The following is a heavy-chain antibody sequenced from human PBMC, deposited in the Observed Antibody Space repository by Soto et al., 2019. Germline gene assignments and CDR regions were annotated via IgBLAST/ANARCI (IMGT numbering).Heavy chain of an antibody. V-gene: IGHV3-23*01. J-gene: IGHJ3*02. CDR1: GFIFSSYA. Sequence: GGSLRLSCAASGFIFSSYAMSWVRQAPGKGLEWVSAISGSGGSTYYADSVKGRFTISRDNSKNSLYLQMNSLRAGDTAVYYCARGGGYSVDMDAFDIWGQGTMVTVSS. CDR2: ISGSGGST. CDR3: ARGGGYSVDMDAFDI. D-gene: IGHD2-21*01.